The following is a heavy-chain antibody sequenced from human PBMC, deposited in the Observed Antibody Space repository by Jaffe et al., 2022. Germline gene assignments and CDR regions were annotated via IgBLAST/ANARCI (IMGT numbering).Heavy chain of an antibody. D-gene: IGHD6-19*01. V-gene: IGHV3-43D*04. J-gene: IGHJ6*04. Sequence: EVQLVESGGVVVQPGGSLRLSCAASGFTFDDYAMHWVRQAPGKGLEWVSLISWDGGSTYYADSVKGRFTISRDNSKNSLYLQMNSLRAEDTALYYCAKDRVGPTGYSSHLDVWGKGTTVTVSS. CDR2: ISWDGGST. CDR3: AKDRVGPTGYSSHLDV. CDR1: GFTFDDYA.